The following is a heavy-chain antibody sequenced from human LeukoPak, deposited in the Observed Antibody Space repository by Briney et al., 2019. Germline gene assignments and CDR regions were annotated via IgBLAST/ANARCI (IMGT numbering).Heavy chain of an antibody. J-gene: IGHJ5*02. D-gene: IGHD6-13*01. CDR2: INPNSGGT. Sequence: ASVKVSCKASGYTFTSYDISWVRQAPGQGLEWMGWINPNSGGTNYAQKFQGRVTMTRNTSISTAYMELSSLRSEDTAVYYCARLEGIAAAGNHWGQGTLVTVSS. CDR1: GYTFTSYD. V-gene: IGHV1-8*02. CDR3: ARLEGIAAAGNH.